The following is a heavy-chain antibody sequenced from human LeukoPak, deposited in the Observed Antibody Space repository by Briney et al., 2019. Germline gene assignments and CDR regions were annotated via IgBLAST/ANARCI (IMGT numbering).Heavy chain of an antibody. CDR2: MSGRCDST. CDR1: GFIFSSYA. V-gene: IGHV3-23*01. CDR3: AKDSSGYCTNGVCYSPLGYFDY. J-gene: IGHJ4*02. Sequence: GGSLRLSCAASGFIFSSYAMIGVRQAPGKGREWVSSMSGRCDSTFCADSVKGRHTISRDNSKNTLYLQMSSLRAEDTAVYYCAKDSSGYCTNGVCYSPLGYFDYWGQGTLVTVSS. D-gene: IGHD2-8*01.